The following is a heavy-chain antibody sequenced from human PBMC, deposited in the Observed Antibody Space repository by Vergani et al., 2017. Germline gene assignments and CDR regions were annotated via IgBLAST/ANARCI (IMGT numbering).Heavy chain of an antibody. CDR2: IDHTGRP. CDR3: ARVNTETNGQLYYYYYMDV. V-gene: IGHV4-34*01. D-gene: IGHD4-11*01. CDR1: GGSFTSYH. Sequence: QVQLQQWGGGLLKPSETLSLTCVVNGGSFTSYHWTWIRQSPGEGLEWVGDIDHTGRPDYNPSPKSRLTRSVDKSRNQFSRTLNSVTATDTAIYFCARVNTETNGQLYYYYYMDVWGQGTAVTVS. J-gene: IGHJ6*03.